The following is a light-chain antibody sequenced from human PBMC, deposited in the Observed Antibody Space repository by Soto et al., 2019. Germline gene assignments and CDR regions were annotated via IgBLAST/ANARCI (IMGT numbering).Light chain of an antibody. CDR3: HQYKSYTPYT. V-gene: IGKV3-11*01. J-gene: IGKJ2*01. CDR1: QSVSSY. Sequence: EIVLTQSPATLSLSPGERATLSCRASQSVSSYLAWYQQKPGQAPRLLIYDASNRATGIPARFSGSGSGTDFTLTISSLEPDDFGTYYCHQYKSYTPYTIGQGTKVEIK. CDR2: DAS.